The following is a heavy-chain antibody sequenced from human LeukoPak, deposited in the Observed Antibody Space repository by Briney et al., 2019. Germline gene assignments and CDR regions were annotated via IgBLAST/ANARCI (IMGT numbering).Heavy chain of an antibody. D-gene: IGHD4-17*01. CDR3: ARQGHYGDLPYYYYGMDV. CDR2: IDPSDSYT. CDR1: GYSFTSYW. Sequence: SGGSLRLSCKGSGYSFTSYWISWVRQMPGKGLEWMGRIDPSDSYTNYSPSFQGHVTISADKSISTAYLQWSSLKASDTAMYYCARQGHYGDLPYYYYGMDVWGQGTTVTVSS. J-gene: IGHJ6*02. V-gene: IGHV5-10-1*01.